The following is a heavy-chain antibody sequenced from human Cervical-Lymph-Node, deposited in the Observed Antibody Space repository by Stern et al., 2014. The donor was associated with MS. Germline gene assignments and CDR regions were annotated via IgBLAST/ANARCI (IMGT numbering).Heavy chain of an antibody. CDR2: ISGYNDNT. D-gene: IGHD2-15*01. CDR1: GCTFTSFG. V-gene: IGHV1-18*01. Sequence: QVQLVQSGAEVKKPGASVKVSCKASGCTFTSFGISWVRQAPGQGLEWMGWISGYNDNTDSAQKLQGRFAMTTDTSTSTAYMELRSLRSDDTAVYYCARGLLGSENAFDIWGQGTMVTVSS. CDR3: ARGLLGSENAFDI. J-gene: IGHJ3*02.